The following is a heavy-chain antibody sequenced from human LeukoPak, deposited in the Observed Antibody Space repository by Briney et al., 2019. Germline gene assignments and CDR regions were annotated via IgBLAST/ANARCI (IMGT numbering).Heavy chain of an antibody. CDR3: ARAGYRYSSSVDY. D-gene: IGHD3-16*02. V-gene: IGHV1-18*01. J-gene: IGHJ4*02. CDR1: GYTFTTYG. CDR2: ISAYNGNT. Sequence: GASVKVSCKASGYTFTTYGISWVRQAPGQGLEWMGWISAYNGNTNYAQKYQGRVTMTTDTSTSTAYMELRSLISDDTAVCYCARAGYRYSSSVDYWGQGTLVTVSS.